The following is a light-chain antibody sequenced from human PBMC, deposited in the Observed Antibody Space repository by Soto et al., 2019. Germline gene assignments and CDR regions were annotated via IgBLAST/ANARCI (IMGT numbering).Light chain of an antibody. Sequence: ERVLTQSPFTLSLSSGERVTLSCRASQSVSSSYLAWYQQKPGQAPRLLSYGASSRATGIPDRFSGSGSGTDFTLTISRLEPEDFAVYYCQHYGNSPYTFGQGTKLEI. CDR1: QSVSSSY. CDR3: QHYGNSPYT. J-gene: IGKJ2*01. V-gene: IGKV3-20*01. CDR2: GAS.